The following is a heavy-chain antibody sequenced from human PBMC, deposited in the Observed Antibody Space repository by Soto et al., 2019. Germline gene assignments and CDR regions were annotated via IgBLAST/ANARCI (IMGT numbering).Heavy chain of an antibody. CDR1: GYTFTSYD. V-gene: IGHV1-8*01. CDR3: AGVLLCFGELLSGMDV. Sequence: ASVKVSCKASGYTFTSYDINWVRQATGQGLEWMGWMNPNSGNTGYAQKFQGRVTMTRNTSISTAYMELSSLRSEDTAVYYCAGVLLCFGELLSGMDVWGQGTTVTVSS. D-gene: IGHD3-10*01. CDR2: MNPNSGNT. J-gene: IGHJ6*02.